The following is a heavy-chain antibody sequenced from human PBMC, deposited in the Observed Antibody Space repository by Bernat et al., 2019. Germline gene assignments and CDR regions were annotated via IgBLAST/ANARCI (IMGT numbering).Heavy chain of an antibody. CDR2: IYHSGST. D-gene: IGHD7-27*01. J-gene: IGHJ4*02. Sequence: QLQLQESGSGLVKPSQTLSLTCAVSGGSISSGGYSWNWIRQPPGKGLEWIGYIYHSGSTYHNPSLKSRVTISVDRSKNQFSLKLSSVTAADTAVYYCARDRTGALFDWGQGTLVTVSS. CDR3: ARDRTGALFD. V-gene: IGHV4-30-2*01. CDR1: GGSISSGGYS.